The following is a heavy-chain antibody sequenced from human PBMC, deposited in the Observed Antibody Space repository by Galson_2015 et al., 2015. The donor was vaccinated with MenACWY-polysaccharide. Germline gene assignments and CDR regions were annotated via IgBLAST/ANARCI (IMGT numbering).Heavy chain of an antibody. J-gene: IGHJ3*02. D-gene: IGHD2-15*01. CDR2: IQYDGSKI. CDR3: AREGSRIVFHAFDT. CDR1: GSRFSHSG. Sequence: SLRLSCAASGSRFSHSGMHWVRQAPGKGLEWVAVIQYDGSKIVYADSVKGRFTISRDNSKITLFLEVNSLGAEDTAVYYCAREGSRIVFHAFDTWGQGTMVTVSS. V-gene: IGHV3-33*01.